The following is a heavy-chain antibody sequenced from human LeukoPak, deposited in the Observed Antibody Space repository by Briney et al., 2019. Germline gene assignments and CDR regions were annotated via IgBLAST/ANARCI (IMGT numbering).Heavy chain of an antibody. V-gene: IGHV4-61*02. J-gene: IGHJ6*03. D-gene: IGHD2-2*02. CDR3: ARERFFCSSTSCYIRGYYYYYMDV. CDR2: IYTSGST. Sequence: SETLSLTCTVSGGSISSGSYYWSWIRQPAGKGLEWIGRIYTSGSTNYNPSLKSRVTISVDTSKNQFSLKLSSVTAADTAVYYCARERFFCSSTSCYIRGYYYYYMDVWGKGTTVTVSS. CDR1: GGSISSGSYY.